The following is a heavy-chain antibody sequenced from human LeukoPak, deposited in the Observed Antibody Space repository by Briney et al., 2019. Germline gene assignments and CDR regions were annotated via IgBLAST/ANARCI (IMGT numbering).Heavy chain of an antibody. Sequence: ASVKVSCKASGYTFTNYYMHWVRQAPGQGLEWVGIINPSGGSTNYALKFQGRVTMTRDTSTSTVYMELSSLRSDDTAVYYCARGAAAGLLFFDYWGQGTLVTVSS. D-gene: IGHD6-13*01. CDR3: ARGAAAGLLFFDY. J-gene: IGHJ4*02. V-gene: IGHV1-46*01. CDR2: INPSGGST. CDR1: GYTFTNYY.